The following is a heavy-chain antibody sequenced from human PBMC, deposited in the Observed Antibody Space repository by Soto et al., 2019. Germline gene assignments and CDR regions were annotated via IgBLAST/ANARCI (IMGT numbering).Heavy chain of an antibody. Sequence: QVQLVQSGAEVIKPGSSVKVSCKASGGTFNTYGISWVRQAPVQGLEWMGGIIPFFGLSNNAQKFQGRVTITADESTNTAYMELSSLRSDDTAVYYCAITLAARLHYYFFDYWGQGTLVTVSS. CDR3: AITLAARLHYYFFDY. CDR2: IIPFFGLS. D-gene: IGHD6-6*01. V-gene: IGHV1-69*01. CDR1: GGTFNTYG. J-gene: IGHJ4*02.